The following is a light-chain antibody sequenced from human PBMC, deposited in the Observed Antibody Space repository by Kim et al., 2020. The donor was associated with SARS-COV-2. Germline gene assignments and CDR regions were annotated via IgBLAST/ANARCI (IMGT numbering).Light chain of an antibody. J-gene: IGKJ2*01. Sequence: EIVMTQSLATLSVSPGERATLSCRASQSVSSNLAWYQQKPGQAPRLLIYGASTRATGIPARFSGSGSGTEFTLTISSLQSEDFAVYYCQQYNNWPPMSAFGQGTKLEI. V-gene: IGKV3-15*01. CDR2: GAS. CDR1: QSVSSN. CDR3: QQYNNWPPMSA.